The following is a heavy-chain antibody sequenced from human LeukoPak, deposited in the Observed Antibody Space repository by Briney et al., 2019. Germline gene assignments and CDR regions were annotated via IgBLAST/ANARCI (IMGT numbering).Heavy chain of an antibody. V-gene: IGHV3-23*01. D-gene: IGHD4-17*01. CDR2: ISGSGGST. CDR3: VKGLISVSPRRFDS. Sequence: GGSLRLSCAASGFTFSSYTMNWVRQAPGKGLEWVSGISGSGGSTHYADSVKGRFTISRDNSKNTLYLDLNTLRAEDTALYYCVKGLISVSPRRFDSWGQGTLVTVSS. CDR1: GFTFSSYT. J-gene: IGHJ4*02.